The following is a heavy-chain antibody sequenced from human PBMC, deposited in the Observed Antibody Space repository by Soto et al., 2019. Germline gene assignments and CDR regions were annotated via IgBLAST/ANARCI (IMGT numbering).Heavy chain of an antibody. J-gene: IGHJ4*02. Sequence: HPGGSLRLSCAASGFTFSSYWMSWVRQAPGKGLEWVANINQDGGEKYFVDSVKGRFTLSRDNAKNSQYLQMNSLRAEDTAVYYSARGFDYSFDYWGQGAQVTVSS. CDR1: GFTFSSYW. CDR2: INQDGGEK. CDR3: ARGFDYSFDY. D-gene: IGHD4-4*01. V-gene: IGHV3-7*03.